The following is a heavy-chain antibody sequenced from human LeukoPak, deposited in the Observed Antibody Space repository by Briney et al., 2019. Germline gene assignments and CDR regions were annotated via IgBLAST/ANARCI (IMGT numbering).Heavy chain of an antibody. CDR2: IYRGGDT. Sequence: QPAGSLSLSCAVSGFTVSNNYMNWVRQAPGKGLEWVSVIYRGGDTYYEHSVKGRFTISRDNSKNTLYLQMNTVRAEDTAVYYWARDLSSSFDYWGRGTLVTVSS. CDR1: GFTVSNNY. CDR3: ARDLSSSFDY. D-gene: IGHD3-16*01. J-gene: IGHJ4*02. V-gene: IGHV3-53*01.